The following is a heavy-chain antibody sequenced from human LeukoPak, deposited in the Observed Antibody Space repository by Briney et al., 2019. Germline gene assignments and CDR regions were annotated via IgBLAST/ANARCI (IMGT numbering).Heavy chain of an antibody. D-gene: IGHD4-17*01. J-gene: IGHJ5*02. CDR3: ARDRHYGDYPPENWFDP. Sequence: TGGSLRLSRAASGFTFSSYAMHWVRQAPGKGLEYVSAISSNGGSTYYANSVKGRFIISRDNSKNTLYLQMGSLRAEDMAVYYCARDRHYGDYPPENWFDPWGQGTLVTVSS. CDR2: ISSNGGST. V-gene: IGHV3-64*01. CDR1: GFTFSSYA.